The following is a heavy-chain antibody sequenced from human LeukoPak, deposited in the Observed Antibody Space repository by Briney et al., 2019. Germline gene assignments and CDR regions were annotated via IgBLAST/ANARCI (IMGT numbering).Heavy chain of an antibody. D-gene: IGHD3-22*01. V-gene: IGHV4-59*01. Sequence: SETLSLTCSASTDSTNTYYWTWIRQSPGKGLEWIGHIYHSGSTDYNPSFKSRVTISIDMSKKEFSLKLTSVTVADTAMYYCAGAGTYYYDSSGYYPPDYWGQGTLVTVSS. CDR3: AGAGTYYYDSSGYYPPDY. J-gene: IGHJ4*02. CDR1: TDSTNTYY. CDR2: IYHSGST.